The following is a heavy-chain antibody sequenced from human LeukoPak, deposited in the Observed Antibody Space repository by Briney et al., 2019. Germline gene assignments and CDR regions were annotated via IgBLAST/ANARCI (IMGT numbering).Heavy chain of an antibody. Sequence: SETLSLTCTVSGGSISSYYWSWIRQPPGKGLEWIGYIYYSGSTNYNPSLKSRVTISVDTSKNQFSLKLSSVTAADTAVYYCAREYCSGGSCYSVFDYWGQGTLVTVSS. J-gene: IGHJ4*02. CDR3: AREYCSGGSCYSVFDY. D-gene: IGHD2-15*01. CDR1: GGSISSYY. V-gene: IGHV4-59*01. CDR2: IYYSGST.